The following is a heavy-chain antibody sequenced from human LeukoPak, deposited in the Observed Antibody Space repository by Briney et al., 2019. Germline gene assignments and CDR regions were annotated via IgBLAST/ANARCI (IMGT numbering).Heavy chain of an antibody. V-gene: IGHV4-38-2*02. Sequence: PSETLSLTCAVSGYSISSGYYWGWVRQPPGKGLEWIGSIYHSETAYYNPSLKSRVTISIDTSKNQFSLKLSSVTAADTAVYYCAREFYDSSGYTDYWGQGTPVTVSS. J-gene: IGHJ4*02. CDR2: IYHSETA. CDR1: GYSISSGYY. CDR3: AREFYDSSGYTDY. D-gene: IGHD3-22*01.